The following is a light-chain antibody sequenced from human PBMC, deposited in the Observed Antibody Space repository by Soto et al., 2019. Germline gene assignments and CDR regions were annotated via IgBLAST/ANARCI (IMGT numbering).Light chain of an antibody. CDR3: QQYNSYSLWT. Sequence: DIQMTQSPSSLSASVGDSVTITCRASQSISSYLNWYQQKPGKAPKLLIYAASSLQSGVPSRFSGSGSGTDFTLTISSLQPEDFATYYCQQYNSYSLWTFGQGTKVEIK. J-gene: IGKJ1*01. CDR1: QSISSY. V-gene: IGKV1-39*01. CDR2: AAS.